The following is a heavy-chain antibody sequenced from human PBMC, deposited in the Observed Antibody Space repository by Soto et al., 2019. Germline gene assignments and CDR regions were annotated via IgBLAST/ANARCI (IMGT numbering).Heavy chain of an antibody. J-gene: IGHJ4*02. CDR2: IFYTGST. V-gene: IGHV4-39*01. CDR1: GGSISSSSYY. CDR3: ARLVGIYFDN. D-gene: IGHD3-16*02. Sequence: SETLSLTCTVSGGSISSSSYYWGWIRQPPGKGLEWIGNIFYTGSTYYNPSLKSRVTISIDASTNQFFLKLTSVTAADTAVYYCARLVGIYFDNWGQGTLVTVSS.